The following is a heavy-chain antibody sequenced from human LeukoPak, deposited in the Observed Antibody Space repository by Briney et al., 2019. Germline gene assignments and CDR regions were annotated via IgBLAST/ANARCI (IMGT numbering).Heavy chain of an antibody. CDR3: ARFGGYSYGYLGDY. V-gene: IGHV4-4*02. D-gene: IGHD5-18*01. Sequence: SGTLSLTCAVSGGSISSSNWWSWVRQPPGKGLEWIGEIYHSGSTNYNPSLKSRVTISVDRSKNQFSLKLSSVTAADTAVYYCARFGGYSYGYLGDYWGQGTLVTVSS. CDR2: IYHSGST. J-gene: IGHJ4*02. CDR1: GGSISSSNW.